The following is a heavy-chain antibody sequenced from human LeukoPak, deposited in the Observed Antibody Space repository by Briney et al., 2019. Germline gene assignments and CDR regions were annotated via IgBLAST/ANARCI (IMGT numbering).Heavy chain of an antibody. CDR1: GYTFTGYY. D-gene: IGHD5-18*01. V-gene: IGHV1-2*02. Sequence: ASVNVSCKASGYTFTGYYMRWVRQAPGQGLEWMGWINPNSGGTNYAQKFQGRVTMTRDTSISTAYMELSRLRSDDTAVYYCARVGTRGYSYGYYYYMDVWGKGTTVTVSS. CDR2: INPNSGGT. CDR3: ARVGTRGYSYGYYYYMDV. J-gene: IGHJ6*03.